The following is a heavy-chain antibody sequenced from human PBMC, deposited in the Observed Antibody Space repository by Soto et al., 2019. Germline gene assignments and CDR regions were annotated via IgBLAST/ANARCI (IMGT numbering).Heavy chain of an antibody. CDR3: ARDEGIMETTYRFDY. V-gene: IGHV3-7*01. D-gene: IGHD3-16*01. J-gene: IGHJ4*02. CDR1: GFTFSNYW. Sequence: GGSLRLSCAVSGFTFSNYWMAWIRQTPGKGLEWLANIKEDGSAKNYVGSVKGRFTVSRDNAKNSLYLEMNGLRAEDTAVYFCARDEGIMETTYRFDYWGQGTLVTVSS. CDR2: IKEDGSAK.